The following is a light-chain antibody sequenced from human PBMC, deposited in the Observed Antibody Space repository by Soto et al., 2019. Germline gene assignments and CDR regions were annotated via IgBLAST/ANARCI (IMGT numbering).Light chain of an antibody. Sequence: EIVMTQSPATLSVSPGERATLSCRASQSVGSNLAWYQQKPGQAPSLLIYGAFTRATGIPARFSGTGSGTEFTLTISSLQSEDFALYYCQQYNDWPLTFGQGTKVDIK. J-gene: IGKJ1*01. V-gene: IGKV3-15*01. CDR3: QQYNDWPLT. CDR2: GAF. CDR1: QSVGSN.